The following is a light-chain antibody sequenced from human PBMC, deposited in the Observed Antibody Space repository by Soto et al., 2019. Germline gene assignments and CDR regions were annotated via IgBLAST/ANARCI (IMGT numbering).Light chain of an antibody. CDR2: EVS. CDR1: SSDVGAYNY. V-gene: IGLV2-8*01. J-gene: IGLJ2*01. Sequence: QSALTQPPSAYGAPVQSVTISCTGTSSDVGAYNYVSWYQQHPGKAPKLMIYEVSKRPSGVPDRFSASNSGNTASLTVSGLQAEDEADYCCSSYAGSIVFGGGTKLTVL. CDR3: SSYAGSIV.